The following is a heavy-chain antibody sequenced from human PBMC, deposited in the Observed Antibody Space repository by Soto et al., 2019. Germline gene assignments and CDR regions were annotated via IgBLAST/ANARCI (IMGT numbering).Heavy chain of an antibody. D-gene: IGHD3-10*01. CDR1: GGSIIRSTSSY. V-gene: IGHV4-39*01. CDR3: TRITGSYYTSDFDY. Sequence: QLQLQESGPGLVRPSETLSLTCTVSGGSIIRSTSSYWGWIRRPPGEGLEWIGSINYSGTTYYNSSLKRRVTVSVDTSKNHFSLKLSSVTAADTAVYYCTRITGSYYTSDFDYWGQGTLATLSS. J-gene: IGHJ4*02. CDR2: INYSGTT.